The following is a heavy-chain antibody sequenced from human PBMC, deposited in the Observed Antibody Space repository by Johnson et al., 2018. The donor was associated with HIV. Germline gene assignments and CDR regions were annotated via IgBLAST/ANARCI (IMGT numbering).Heavy chain of an antibody. V-gene: IGHV3-30*14. Sequence: QVQLVESGGGLVQPGRSLRLSCTASGYTFGEYAVSWFRQAPGQGLEWVAVISYDGTNKYYADSVKGRFTISRDNSKNILYLHMNIVRTDDTALYFCAKEGIVPTAAVVGPPVDLDLWGQGTTVIVSS. CDR3: AKEGIVPTAAVVGPPVDLDL. CDR1: GYTFGEYA. D-gene: IGHD5-12*01. CDR2: ISYDGTNK. J-gene: IGHJ3*01.